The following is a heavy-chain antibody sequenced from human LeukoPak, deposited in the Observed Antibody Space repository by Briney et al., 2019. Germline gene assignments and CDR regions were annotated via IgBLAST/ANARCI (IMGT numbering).Heavy chain of an antibody. J-gene: IGHJ4*02. CDR3: ARDHGSGSYCPDY. CDR1: GFTFSSYA. V-gene: IGHV3-30*04. D-gene: IGHD3-10*01. Sequence: GGSLRLSCAASGFTFSSYAMPWVRQAPGKGLEWVAVISYDGSNKYYADSVKGRFTISRDNSKNTLYLQMNSLRAEDTAVYYCARDHGSGSYCPDYWGQGTLVTVSP. CDR2: ISYDGSNK.